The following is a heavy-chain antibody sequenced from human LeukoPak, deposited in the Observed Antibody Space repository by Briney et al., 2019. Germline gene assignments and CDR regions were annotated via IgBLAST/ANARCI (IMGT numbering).Heavy chain of an antibody. D-gene: IGHD3-10*01. V-gene: IGHV5-10-1*01. CDR1: GYIFSSYW. CDR2: IDPSDSYI. CDR3: ARPAYYGSGGFTEYFKH. J-gene: IGHJ1*01. Sequence: GESLKISCKGSGYIFSSYWITWVRQMPGKGLEWMGRIDPSDSYISYSPSFQGRVTISADKSIHTAYLQWSSLQASDTAMYYCARPAYYGSGGFTEYFKHWGQGTLVTVSS.